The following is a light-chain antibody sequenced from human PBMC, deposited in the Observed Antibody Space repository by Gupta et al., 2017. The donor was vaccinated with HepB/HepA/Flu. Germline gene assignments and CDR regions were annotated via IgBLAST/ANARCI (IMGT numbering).Light chain of an antibody. CDR3: QQRSNWHPNFT. J-gene: IGKJ3*01. Sequence: EIVFTQSPATLSLSPGERATLSCRASQSVSSYLAWYQQKPGQAPRLLIYDASNRATGIPARFSGSGAGTDFXLTISSXEPEDFAVYYCQQRSNWHPNFTFGXGTKVDIK. CDR1: QSVSSY. V-gene: IGKV3-11*01. CDR2: DAS.